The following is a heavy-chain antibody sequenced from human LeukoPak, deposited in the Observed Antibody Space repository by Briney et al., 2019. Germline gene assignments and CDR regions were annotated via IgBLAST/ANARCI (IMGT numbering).Heavy chain of an antibody. J-gene: IGHJ6*02. V-gene: IGHV1-18*01. CDR1: GYTFTSYG. CDR2: ISAYNGNT. Sequence: ASVKVSCKASGYTFTSYGISWVRQAPGQGLEWMGWISAYNGNTNYAQKLQGRVTMTTDTSTSTAYMELRSLRSDDTAVYYCARDRLEYYDFWSGYSRPMDVWGQGTTVTVSS. CDR3: ARDRLEYYDFWSGYSRPMDV. D-gene: IGHD3-3*01.